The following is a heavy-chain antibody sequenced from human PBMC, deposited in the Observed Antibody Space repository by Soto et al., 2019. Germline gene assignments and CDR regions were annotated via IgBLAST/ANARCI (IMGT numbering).Heavy chain of an antibody. CDR3: ARDVGYYYDDSPAGHFDY. CDR2: IHHSGST. J-gene: IGHJ4*02. CDR1: GDSISSSNW. V-gene: IGHV4-4*02. Sequence: QVQLQESGPGLVKPSGTLSLTCAVSGDSISSSNWWSWVLQPPGKGLDWIGEIHHSGSTNYNPSLKSRVTISVDKSKNQFSLKLSSVTAADTAVYYCARDVGYYYDDSPAGHFDYWGQGTLVTVSS. D-gene: IGHD3-22*01.